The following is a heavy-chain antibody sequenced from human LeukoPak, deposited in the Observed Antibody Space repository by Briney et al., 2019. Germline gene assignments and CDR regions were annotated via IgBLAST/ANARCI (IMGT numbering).Heavy chain of an antibody. D-gene: IGHD2-21*02. CDR3: ARASDVYCGGDCYFDY. CDR2: ISSSSSYI. V-gene: IGHV3-21*01. Sequence: MAGGSLRLSCAASGFTFSSYSMNWVRQAPGKGLEWVPSISSSSSYIYYADSVKGRFTISRDNAKNSLYLQMNSLRAEDTAVYYCARASDVYCGGDCYFDYWGQGTLVTVSS. CDR1: GFTFSSYS. J-gene: IGHJ4*02.